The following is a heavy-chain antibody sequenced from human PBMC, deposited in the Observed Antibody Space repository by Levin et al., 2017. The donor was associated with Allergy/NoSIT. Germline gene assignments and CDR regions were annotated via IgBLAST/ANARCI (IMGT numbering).Heavy chain of an antibody. V-gene: IGHV1-8*01. CDR1: GYTFTSYD. D-gene: IGHD3-3*01. Sequence: ASVKVSCKASGYTFTSYDINWVRQATGQGLEWMGWMNPNSGNTGYAQKFQGRVTMTRNTSISTAYMELSSLRSEDTAVYYCARGVTPTRITIFGVVARYYFDYWGQGTLVTVSS. CDR3: ARGVTPTRITIFGVVARYYFDY. CDR2: MNPNSGNT. J-gene: IGHJ4*02.